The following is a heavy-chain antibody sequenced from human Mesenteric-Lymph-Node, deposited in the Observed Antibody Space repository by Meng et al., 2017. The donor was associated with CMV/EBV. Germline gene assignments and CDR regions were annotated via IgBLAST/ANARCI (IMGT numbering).Heavy chain of an antibody. J-gene: IGHJ6*02. CDR2: ISTYNGNT. CDR3: AREHGDGSSYYYYGMDV. CDR1: GYTFSSNG. D-gene: IGHD5-24*01. Sequence: ASVKVSCKASGYTFSSNGMSWVRQAPGQGLEWMGWISTYNGNTKYGQKFQGRVTMTKDTSTSTVYMELRSLRSDDTAVYYCAREHGDGSSYYYYGMDVWGQGTTVTVSS. V-gene: IGHV1-18*01.